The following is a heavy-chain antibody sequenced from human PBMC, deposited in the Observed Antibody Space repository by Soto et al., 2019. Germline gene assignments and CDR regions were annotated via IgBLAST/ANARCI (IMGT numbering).Heavy chain of an antibody. D-gene: IGHD3-16*01. Sequence: GASVKVSFKASGGTFSSYAISWVRQAPGQGLEWMGGIIPIFGTANYAQKFQGRVTITADKSTSTAYMELSSLRSEDTAVYYCASSIYTHAFDIWGQGTMVTVSS. CDR3: ASSIYTHAFDI. J-gene: IGHJ3*02. CDR2: IIPIFGTA. CDR1: GGTFSSYA. V-gene: IGHV1-69*06.